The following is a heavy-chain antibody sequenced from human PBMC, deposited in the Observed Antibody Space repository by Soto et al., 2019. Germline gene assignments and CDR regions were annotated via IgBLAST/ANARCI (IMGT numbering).Heavy chain of an antibody. Sequence: GASVKVSCKASGYTFTGYYMHWVRQAPGQGLEWMGWINPNSGGTNYAQKFQGWVTMTRDTSISTAYMELSRLRSDDTAVYYCARVPGYSSSWPDAFDIWGQGTMVTVS. CDR1: GYTFTGYY. V-gene: IGHV1-2*04. CDR3: ARVPGYSSSWPDAFDI. CDR2: INPNSGGT. J-gene: IGHJ3*02. D-gene: IGHD6-13*01.